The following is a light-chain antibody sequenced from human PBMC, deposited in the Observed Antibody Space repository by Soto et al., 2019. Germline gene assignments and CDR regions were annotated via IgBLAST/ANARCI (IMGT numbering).Light chain of an antibody. J-gene: IGLJ1*01. CDR3: CSYAGSGTFV. CDR1: SSDVGSYDL. V-gene: IGLV2-23*01. CDR2: EDT. Sequence: QSALTQPASVSGSPGQSITISCTGTSSDVGSYDLVSWYQQPPGKASKLMIYEDTKRPSGISTRFSGSKSGNAASLTISGLQAEDEADYYCCSYAGSGTFVFGTGTKVTVL.